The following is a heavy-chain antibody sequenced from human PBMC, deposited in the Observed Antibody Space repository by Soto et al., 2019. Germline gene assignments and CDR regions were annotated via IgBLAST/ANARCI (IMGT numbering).Heavy chain of an antibody. V-gene: IGHV1-18*01. CDR3: AREVAGVVTAMGNAFDI. D-gene: IGHD5-18*01. CDR2: ISPYNGNT. J-gene: IGHJ3*02. Sequence: GASVKVSCKASAYTFTNYVISWVRQSPGQGLEWSGWISPYNGNTNYAQKFQGRVTMTTDTSTSTAYMDLRSLRSDDTAVYFCAREVAGVVTAMGNAFDIWGQGTMVTVSS. CDR1: AYTFTNYV.